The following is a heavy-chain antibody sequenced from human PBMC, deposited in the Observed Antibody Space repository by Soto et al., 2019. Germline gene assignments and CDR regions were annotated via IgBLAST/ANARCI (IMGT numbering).Heavy chain of an antibody. J-gene: IGHJ6*02. CDR3: ARDRQQLVRNYYYGMDV. D-gene: IGHD6-13*01. Sequence: KPSETLSLTCTVSGGSISSGGYYWSWIRQHPGKGLEWIGYIYYSGSTYYNPSLKSRVTISVDTSKNQFSLKLSSVTAADTAVYYCARDRQQLVRNYYYGMDVWGRGTTVTVSS. CDR1: GGSISSGGYY. CDR2: IYYSGST. V-gene: IGHV4-31*03.